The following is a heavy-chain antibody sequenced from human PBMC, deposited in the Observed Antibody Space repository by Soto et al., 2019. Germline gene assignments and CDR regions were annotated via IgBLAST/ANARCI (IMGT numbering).Heavy chain of an antibody. CDR1: GGSVSSGSYY. CDR3: ARGRDIVVVPAAPSMDV. CDR2: IYYSGST. D-gene: IGHD2-2*01. V-gene: IGHV4-61*01. J-gene: IGHJ6*02. Sequence: SETLSLTCTVSGGSVSSGSYYWSWIRQPPGKGLEWIGYIYYSGSTNYDPSLKTRVTISVDTSKNQFSLKLSSVTAADTAVYYCARGRDIVVVPAAPSMDVWGQGTTVTVSS.